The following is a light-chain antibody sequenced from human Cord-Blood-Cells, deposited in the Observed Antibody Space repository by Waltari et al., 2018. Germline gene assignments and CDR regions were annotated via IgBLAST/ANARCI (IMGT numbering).Light chain of an antibody. CDR1: SSNIGSNT. J-gene: IGLJ1*01. Sequence: QSVLTQPPSASGTPGQRVTISCSGSSSNIGSNTVNWYQQLPGTAPKLLIYRNNPRPSGVPDRFPGSKSGTSASLAISGLQAEDEADYYCAAWDDSLNGYVFGTGTKVTVL. CDR2: RNN. V-gene: IGLV1-44*01. CDR3: AAWDDSLNGYV.